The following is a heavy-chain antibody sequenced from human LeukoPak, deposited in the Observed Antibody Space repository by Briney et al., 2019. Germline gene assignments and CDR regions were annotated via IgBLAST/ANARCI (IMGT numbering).Heavy chain of an antibody. J-gene: IGHJ4*01. V-gene: IGHV3-30*02. Sequence: PGGSLRLSCAASGFTFINYGMHWVRQAPGKGLEWVAFIRYDGSNKYYADSVKGRFTISKDNSKNTLYLQMNSLRAEDTAVYYCAKDQGMVRGVLKSWGXGTLVTVSX. D-gene: IGHD3-10*01. CDR3: AKDQGMVRGVLKS. CDR1: GFTFINYG. CDR2: IRYDGSNK.